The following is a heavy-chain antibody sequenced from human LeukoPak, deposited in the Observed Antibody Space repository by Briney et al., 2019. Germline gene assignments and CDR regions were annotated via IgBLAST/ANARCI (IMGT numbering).Heavy chain of an antibody. CDR1: GGSISSSSYY. J-gene: IGHJ6*03. CDR3: AREGSRRLYMDV. CDR2: IYHSGSS. D-gene: IGHD6-25*01. V-gene: IGHV4-39*07. Sequence: PSETLSLTCTVSGGSISSSSYYWGWIRQPPGKGLEWIGEIYHSGSSNYNPSLKSRVTMSIDNSKHHFSLSLTSVTAADTAVYYCAREGSRRLYMDVWGRGTTVTVSS.